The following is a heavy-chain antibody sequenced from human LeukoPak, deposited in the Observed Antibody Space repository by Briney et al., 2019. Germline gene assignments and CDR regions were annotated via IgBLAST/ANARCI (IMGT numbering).Heavy chain of an antibody. V-gene: IGHV4-34*01. CDR3: ARIGYYYGSGSYRKYFDY. D-gene: IGHD3-10*01. J-gene: IGHJ4*02. CDR1: GFTFRSSW. CDR2: INHSGST. Sequence: TSGGSLRLSCETSGFTFRSSWMTWVRQPPGKGLEWIGEINHSGSTNYNPSLKSRVTISVDTSKNQFSPKLSSVTAADTAVYYCARIGYYYGSGSYRKYFDYWGQGTLVTVSS.